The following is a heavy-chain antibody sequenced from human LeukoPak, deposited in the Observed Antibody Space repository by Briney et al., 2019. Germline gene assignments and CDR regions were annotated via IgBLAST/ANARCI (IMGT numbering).Heavy chain of an antibody. Sequence: GGSLRLSCAASGFTFSSYAMHWVRQAPGKGLEYVSAISSNGGSTYYANSVKGRFTISRDNSKNTLYLQMGSLRAEDMAVYYCARGLPEAFDIWGQGTMVTVSS. J-gene: IGHJ3*02. CDR2: ISSNGGST. CDR1: GFTFSSYA. CDR3: ARGLPEAFDI. V-gene: IGHV3-64*01.